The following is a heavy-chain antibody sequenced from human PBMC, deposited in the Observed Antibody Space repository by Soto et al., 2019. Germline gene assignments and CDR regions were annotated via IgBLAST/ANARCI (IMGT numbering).Heavy chain of an antibody. J-gene: IGHJ5*02. V-gene: IGHV4-31*11. D-gene: IGHD3-22*01. Sequence: KTSETLSLTCAVSGGSITSGAYYWTWIRQHPGKGLEWIAYIHYSGRTYYNPSLKSRVTISVDTSNNQFSLKLSSVTAADTAVYYCARYYFDSSGYSNWFDPWGQGTLVTV. CDR3: ARYYFDSSGYSNWFDP. CDR2: IHYSGRT. CDR1: GGSITSGAYY.